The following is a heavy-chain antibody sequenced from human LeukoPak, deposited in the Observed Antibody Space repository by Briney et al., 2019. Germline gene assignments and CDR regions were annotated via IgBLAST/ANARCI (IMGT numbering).Heavy chain of an antibody. CDR2: INSDGSWT. CDR3: VSFYETY. Sequence: PGGSLRLSCAASGFTFSSYAMSWVRQAPGKGLEWVSHINSDGSWTSYADSVKGRLTISKDNAKNTVYLQMNSLRAEDTAVYYCVSFYETYWGRGTLVTVSS. D-gene: IGHD2/OR15-2a*01. J-gene: IGHJ4*02. CDR1: GFTFSSYA. V-gene: IGHV3-74*01.